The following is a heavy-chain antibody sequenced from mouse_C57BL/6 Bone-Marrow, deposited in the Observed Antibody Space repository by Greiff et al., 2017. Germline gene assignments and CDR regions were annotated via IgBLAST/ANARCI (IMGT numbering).Heavy chain of an antibody. Sequence: QVQLQQSGPELVKPGASVKISCKASGYAFSSSWMNWVKQRPGKGLEWIGRIYPGDGDTNYNGKFKGKGTLTAEKSSSTAYMQLSSLTSEDSAVYFCAMIYDGYYGFAYWGQGTLVTVSA. V-gene: IGHV1-82*01. CDR3: AMIYDGYYGFAY. D-gene: IGHD2-3*01. CDR2: IYPGDGDT. J-gene: IGHJ3*01. CDR1: GYAFSSSW.